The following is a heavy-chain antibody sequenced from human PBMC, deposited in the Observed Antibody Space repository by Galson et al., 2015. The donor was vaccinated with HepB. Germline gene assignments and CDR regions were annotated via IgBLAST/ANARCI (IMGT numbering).Heavy chain of an antibody. J-gene: IGHJ6*02. V-gene: IGHV2-70*11. CDR3: ARIRSYYDVLTASSYYYYGMDV. CDR1: GFSLTTSGMC. Sequence: PALVTPTQTLTLTCTFSGFSLTTSGMCVSWIRQPPGKALEWLARIDWDDDKYYSTSLKTRLTISKDTSKNQVVLTMTNMDPADTATYCCARIRSYYDVLTASSYYYYGMDVWGQGTTVTVSS. D-gene: IGHD3-9*01. CDR2: IDWDDDK.